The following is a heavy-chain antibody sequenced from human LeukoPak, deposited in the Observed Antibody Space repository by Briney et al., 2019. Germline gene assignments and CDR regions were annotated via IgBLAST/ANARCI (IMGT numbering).Heavy chain of an antibody. Sequence: PGGSLRLSCAASGFTFSDYYMSWIRQAPGKGLEWVSYISSSGSTIYYADSVKGRFTISRDNAKNTLYLQINSLRAEDTALYYCAKLTHFGVVKTNLDYWGQGTLVTVSA. CDR1: GFTFSDYY. CDR3: AKLTHFGVVKTNLDY. J-gene: IGHJ4*02. D-gene: IGHD3-3*01. CDR2: ISSSGSTI. V-gene: IGHV3-11*01.